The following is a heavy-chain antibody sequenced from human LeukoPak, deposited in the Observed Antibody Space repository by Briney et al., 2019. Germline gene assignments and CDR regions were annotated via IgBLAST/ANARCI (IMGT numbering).Heavy chain of an antibody. J-gene: IGHJ4*02. D-gene: IGHD2-15*01. V-gene: IGHV1-69*04. Sequence: PGASVKVSCKASGGTFSSYAISWVRQAPGQRLEWMGRIIPILGIANYAQKFQGRVTITADKSTSTAYMELSSLRSEDTAVYYCARDPIGYSPDYFDYWGQGTLVTVSS. CDR2: IIPILGIA. CDR1: GGTFSSYA. CDR3: ARDPIGYSPDYFDY.